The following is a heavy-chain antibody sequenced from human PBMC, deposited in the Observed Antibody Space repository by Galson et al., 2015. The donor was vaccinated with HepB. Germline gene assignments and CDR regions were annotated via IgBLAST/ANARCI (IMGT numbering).Heavy chain of an antibody. Sequence: SLRLSCAASGFTFNSYSMNWVRQAPGKGLEWVSSISGSSIYIYYADSVKGRFTISRDNAKNSLHLQMNSLRVEDTAVYYCARQVGIDSGSTDYWGQGTLVTVSS. CDR3: ARQVGIDSGSTDY. CDR1: GFTFNSYS. D-gene: IGHD1-14*01. J-gene: IGHJ4*02. V-gene: IGHV3-21*01. CDR2: ISGSSIYI.